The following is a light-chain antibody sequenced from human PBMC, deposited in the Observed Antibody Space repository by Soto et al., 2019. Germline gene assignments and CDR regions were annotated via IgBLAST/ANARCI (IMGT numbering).Light chain of an antibody. V-gene: IGKV1-17*01. Sequence: DIQTPQDNSCRASSAGERVSSTGRESQAIRNDLGWYQQKPGKAPKRLIYAASSLESGVPSRFSGSGSGTEFTLTISSLQSEDSETYYGLQYKTYPRTGGQGTKVDIK. J-gene: IGKJ1*01. CDR2: AAS. CDR1: QAIRND. CDR3: LQYKTYPRT.